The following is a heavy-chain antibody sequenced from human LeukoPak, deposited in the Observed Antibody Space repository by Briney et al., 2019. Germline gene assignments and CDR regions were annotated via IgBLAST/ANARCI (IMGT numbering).Heavy chain of an antibody. J-gene: IGHJ4*02. CDR1: GGSISSYY. Sequence: SETLSLTCTVSGGSISSYYWSWIRQPPGKGLEWIGYIYYSGSINYNPSLKSRVIISVDKSKNQFSLKLSSVTAADTAVYYCARGRRQKSYSNYFLHYFDYWGQGTLVTVSS. CDR2: IYYSGSI. D-gene: IGHD4-11*01. V-gene: IGHV4-59*12. CDR3: ARGRRQKSYSNYFLHYFDY.